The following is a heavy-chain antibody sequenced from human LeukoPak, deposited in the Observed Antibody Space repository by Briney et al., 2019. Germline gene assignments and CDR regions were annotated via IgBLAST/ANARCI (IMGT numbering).Heavy chain of an antibody. CDR2: INHSGST. CDR3: ARGSRTPDY. V-gene: IGHV4-34*01. J-gene: IGHJ4*02. CDR1: GGSFGGYY. Sequence: SETLSLTCAVYGGSFGGYYWIWIRQPPGKGLEWIGEINHSGSTIYNPSLQSRVTISVDTSKIQFSLKLSSVSAADTAVYYCARGSRTPDYWGQGTLVTVSS.